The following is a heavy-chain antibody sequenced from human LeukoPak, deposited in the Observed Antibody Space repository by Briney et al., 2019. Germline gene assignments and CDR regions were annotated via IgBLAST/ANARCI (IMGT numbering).Heavy chain of an antibody. Sequence: ASVKVSCKASGYTFTSYYMHWVRQAPGQGLEWMGGIIPIFGTANYAQKFQGRVTITADESTSTAYMELSSLRSEDTAVYYCARGYCSSTSCYSFGSAFDIWGQGTMVTVSS. CDR1: GYTFTSYY. CDR3: ARGYCSSTSCYSFGSAFDI. V-gene: IGHV1-69*13. CDR2: IIPIFGTA. D-gene: IGHD2-2*01. J-gene: IGHJ3*02.